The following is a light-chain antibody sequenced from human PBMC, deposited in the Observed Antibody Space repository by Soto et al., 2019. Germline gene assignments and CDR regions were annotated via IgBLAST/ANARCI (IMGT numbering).Light chain of an antibody. Sequence: EIVLTQSPGTLSLSPGERVTLSCRASQSVSSSYLAWYQQKPGQAPRLLIYGASNRATGIPDRFSGSGSGTDFTLTISRLEPEDCAVYYCQHYGTSPFTFGPGTKVD. J-gene: IGKJ3*01. CDR3: QHYGTSPFT. CDR1: QSVSSSY. V-gene: IGKV3-20*01. CDR2: GAS.